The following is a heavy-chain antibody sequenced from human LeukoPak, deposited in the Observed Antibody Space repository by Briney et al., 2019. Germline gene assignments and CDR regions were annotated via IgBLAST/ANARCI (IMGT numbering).Heavy chain of an antibody. CDR1: GFTFSTYA. CDR3: ARGQDIVVVPAAIRAFDI. Sequence: PGGSLRLSCAASGFTFSTYAMNWVRQAPGEGLKWVSCITGDSAYIYYADSVKGRFTISRDNAKNSLYLQMNSLRAEDTAVYYCARGQDIVVVPAAIRAFDIWGQGTMVTVSS. D-gene: IGHD2-2*02. J-gene: IGHJ3*02. CDR2: ITGDSAYI. V-gene: IGHV3-21*01.